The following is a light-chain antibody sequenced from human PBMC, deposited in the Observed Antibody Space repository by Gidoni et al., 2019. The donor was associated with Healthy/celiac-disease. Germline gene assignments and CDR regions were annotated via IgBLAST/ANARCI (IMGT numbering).Light chain of an antibody. CDR2: AAS. CDR3: QQSYSTPQA. V-gene: IGKV1-39*01. CDR1: QSISSY. J-gene: IGKJ2*01. Sequence: DIQMTQSPSSLSASVGDRVTITCRASQSISSYLNLYQQKPGKAPKLLIYAASSLKSGAPSRFSGSASATDFTLTISILQPEDFATYYRQQSYSTPQAFGQGTKLEIK.